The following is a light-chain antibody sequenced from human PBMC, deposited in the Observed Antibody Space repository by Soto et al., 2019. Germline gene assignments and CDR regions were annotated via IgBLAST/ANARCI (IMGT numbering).Light chain of an antibody. Sequence: DIQMTQSPSTLSASVGYRVTITCRASQSISSWLAWYQQKPGKAPKLLIYKASSLESGVPSRFSGSGSGTEFTLTISSLQPDDFATYYCQQWATFGQGTKLEIK. V-gene: IGKV1-5*03. CDR3: QQWAT. CDR2: KAS. CDR1: QSISSW. J-gene: IGKJ2*01.